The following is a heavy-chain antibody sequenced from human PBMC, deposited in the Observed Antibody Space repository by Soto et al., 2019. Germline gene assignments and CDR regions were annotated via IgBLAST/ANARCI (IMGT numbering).Heavy chain of an antibody. CDR3: AIPRDYYDSSGYFHFGY. V-gene: IGHV3-48*02. J-gene: IGHJ4*02. D-gene: IGHD3-22*01. CDR1: GFTFSSYS. CDR2: ISSSSSTI. Sequence: PGGSLRLSCAASGFTFSSYSMNWVRQAPGKGLEWVSYISSSSSTIYYADSVKGRFTISRDNAKNSLYLQMNSLRDEDTAVYYCAIPRDYYDSSGYFHFGYWGQGTLVTVSS.